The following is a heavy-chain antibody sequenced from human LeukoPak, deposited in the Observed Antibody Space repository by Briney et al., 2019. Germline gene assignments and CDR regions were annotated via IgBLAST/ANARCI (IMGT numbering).Heavy chain of an antibody. CDR1: GGTFSSYA. CDR3: ARIAAAGNRRLNY. CDR2: IIPIFGTA. V-gene: IGHV1-69*05. J-gene: IGHJ4*02. D-gene: IGHD6-13*01. Sequence: SVKVSCKASGGTFSSYAISWVRQAPGQGLEWMGGIIPIFGTANYAQKFQGRITITTDESTSTAYMELSSLTSEDTAVYYCARIAAAGNRRLNYWGQGTLVTVSS.